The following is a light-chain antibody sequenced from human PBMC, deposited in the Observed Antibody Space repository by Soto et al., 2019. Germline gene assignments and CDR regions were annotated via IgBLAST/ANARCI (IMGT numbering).Light chain of an antibody. CDR2: NAS. J-gene: IGKJ2*01. CDR3: QQYNSWPYT. V-gene: IGKV3-15*01. Sequence: ETVMTQSPATLSASQGERAPLSCRASQSVNTNLAWYQQKPGQAPRLLIYNASTRATGIPASFSGSGSGTEFTLTIRSLQSEDSAVYYCQQYNSWPYTFGQGTKVDIK. CDR1: QSVNTN.